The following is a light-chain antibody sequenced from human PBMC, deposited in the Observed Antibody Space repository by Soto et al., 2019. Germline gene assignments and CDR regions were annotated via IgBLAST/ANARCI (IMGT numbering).Light chain of an antibody. CDR3: QQSFNTPRT. Sequence: IQMTQSPSSLSASVGGRVTVTCRASQNINTYLNWYQQKAGQAPNVLIYAASTLQSGVPSRFSGSGSGTDFTLTITSLQPEDFATYYCQQSFNTPRTFGQGTKVDI. CDR2: AAS. CDR1: QNINTY. J-gene: IGKJ1*01. V-gene: IGKV1-39*01.